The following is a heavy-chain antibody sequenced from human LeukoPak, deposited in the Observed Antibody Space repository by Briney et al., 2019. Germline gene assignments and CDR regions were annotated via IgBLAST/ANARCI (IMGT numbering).Heavy chain of an antibody. Sequence: GGSLKISCKGSGYSFTNYWIVWVRQMPGKGLEWMGIIYPGDSDTTYSPSFQGQVTISADKSITTAYLQLSSLKASDTAMYYCARLSVAGTPVQGYYSYYMDVWGKGTTVTVSS. CDR3: ARLSVAGTPVQGYYSYYMDV. CDR2: IYPGDSDT. J-gene: IGHJ6*03. V-gene: IGHV5-51*01. CDR1: GYSFTNYW. D-gene: IGHD6-19*01.